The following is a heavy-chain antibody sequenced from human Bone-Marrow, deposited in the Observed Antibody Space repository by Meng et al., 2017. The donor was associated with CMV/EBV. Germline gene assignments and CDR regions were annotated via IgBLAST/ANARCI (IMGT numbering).Heavy chain of an antibody. CDR3: ARAGAVGYAIDI. CDR1: GYTFTSYD. V-gene: IGHV1-8*01. CDR2: MNPNSGNT. Sequence: SVNVSCPASGYTFTSYDINWVRQATGQGLEWMGWMNPNSGNTGYAQKFQGRVTMTRNTSISTAYMELSSLRSEDTAVYNWARAGAVGYAIDIWGQGTMVTVSS. D-gene: IGHD6-19*01. J-gene: IGHJ3*02.